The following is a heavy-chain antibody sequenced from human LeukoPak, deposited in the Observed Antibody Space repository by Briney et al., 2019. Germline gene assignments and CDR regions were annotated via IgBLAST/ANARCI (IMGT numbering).Heavy chain of an antibody. CDR3: ARTYCSSTSRPHYYYYYMDV. V-gene: IGHV4-61*02. CDR2: IYTSGST. J-gene: IGHJ6*03. D-gene: IGHD2-2*01. Sequence: SETLSLTCTVSGGSISSGSYYWSWIRQPAGKGLEWIGRIYTSGSTNYNPSLKSRVTISVDTSKNQFSLKLSSVTAADTAVYYCARTYCSSTSRPHYYYYYMDVWGKGTTVTVSS. CDR1: GGSISSGSYY.